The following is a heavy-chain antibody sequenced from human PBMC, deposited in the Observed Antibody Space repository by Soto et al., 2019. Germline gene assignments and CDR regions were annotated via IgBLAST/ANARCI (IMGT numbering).Heavy chain of an antibody. CDR2: ISSSSSYT. D-gene: IGHD6-13*01. Sequence: LRLSCAASGFTFSDYYMSWIRQAPGKGLEWVSYISSSSSYTNYADSVKGRFTISRYNAKNSLYLQMNSLRSKDTTVYYCARGGRLMYSSPLDFDYWGQGTLVTVSS. CDR3: ARGGRLMYSSPLDFDY. CDR1: GFTFSDYY. V-gene: IGHV3-11*06. J-gene: IGHJ4*02.